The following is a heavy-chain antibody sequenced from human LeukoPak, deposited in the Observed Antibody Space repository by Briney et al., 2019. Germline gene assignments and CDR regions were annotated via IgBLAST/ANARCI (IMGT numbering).Heavy chain of an antibody. CDR3: AREVGSTGRALDI. V-gene: IGHV4-4*07. D-gene: IGHD1-26*01. CDR2: ISTSGTT. CDR1: GDSISSYF. J-gene: IGHJ3*02. Sequence: SETLSLTCTVSGDSISSYFWSWTRQPAGKGLEWIGRISTSGTTNYNASLKSRLTMSLDTSKHQFSLNLTSVTAADTAVYYCAREVGSTGRALDIWGQGTMVTVSS.